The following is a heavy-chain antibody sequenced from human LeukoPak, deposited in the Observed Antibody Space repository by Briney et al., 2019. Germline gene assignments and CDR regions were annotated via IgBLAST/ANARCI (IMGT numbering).Heavy chain of an antibody. J-gene: IGHJ4*02. CDR3: AKGHDYGDSSFDY. D-gene: IGHD4-17*01. CDR1: GFTFSSYG. Sequence: GGSLRLSCAASGFTFSSYGLHWVRQAPGKGLEWVTFIRYDGSNQYYADSGKGRFAISRDNSKNTLFLQMNSLRAEDTAVYYCAKGHDYGDSSFDYWGQGTLVTVSS. CDR2: IRYDGSNQ. V-gene: IGHV3-30*02.